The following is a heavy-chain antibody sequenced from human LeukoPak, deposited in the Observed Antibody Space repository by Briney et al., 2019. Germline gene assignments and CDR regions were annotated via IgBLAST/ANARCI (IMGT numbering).Heavy chain of an antibody. CDR3: ARGGPAAGRFDY. D-gene: IGHD6-13*01. V-gene: IGHV3-23*01. J-gene: IGHJ4*02. CDR1: AFTFSSYE. CDR2: ISGSGGST. Sequence: GGSLRLSCAASAFTFSSYEMNWVRQAPGKGLEWVSAISGSGGSTYYADSVKGRFTISRDNSKNTLYLQMNSLRAEDTAVYYCARGGPAAGRFDYWGQGTLVTVSS.